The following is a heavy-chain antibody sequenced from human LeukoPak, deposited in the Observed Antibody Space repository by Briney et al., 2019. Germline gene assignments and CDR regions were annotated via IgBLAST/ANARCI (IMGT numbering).Heavy chain of an antibody. Sequence: GASVKVSCKASGYIFTNYYMHWVRQAPGQGLEWMGVINPSGGTTSYAQKFQGRVTMTRDTSTSTVYMELSSLGSEDTAVYYCARAYNWNDSSDYWGQGTLVTVSS. CDR3: ARAYNWNDSSDY. CDR1: GYIFTNYY. J-gene: IGHJ4*02. D-gene: IGHD1-20*01. V-gene: IGHV1-46*01. CDR2: INPSGGTT.